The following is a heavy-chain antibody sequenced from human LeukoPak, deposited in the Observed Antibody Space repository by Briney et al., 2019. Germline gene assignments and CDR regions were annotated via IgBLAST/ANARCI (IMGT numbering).Heavy chain of an antibody. J-gene: IGHJ4*02. Sequence: GGSLRLSCAASGFTFSSYSMNWVRQAPGKGLEWVSSISSSSSYIYYADSVKGRFTISRDNAKNSLYLQMNSLRAEDTAVYYCASPHLSSSSALDYWGQGTLVTVSS. CDR1: GFTFSSYS. V-gene: IGHV3-21*01. CDR2: ISSSSSYI. CDR3: ASPHLSSSSALDY. D-gene: IGHD6-6*01.